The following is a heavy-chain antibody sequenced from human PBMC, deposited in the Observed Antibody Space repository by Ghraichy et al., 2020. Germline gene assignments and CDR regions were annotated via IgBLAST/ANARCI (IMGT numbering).Heavy chain of an antibody. J-gene: IGHJ2*01. Sequence: GDSLNISCAASGFTFSSYAMSWVRQAPGKGLEWVSAISGSGGSTYYADSVKGRFTISRDNSKNSLYLQMNSLRAEDTAVYYCARVGDYGDPWYFDLWGRGTLVTVSS. V-gene: IGHV3-23*01. CDR2: ISGSGGST. D-gene: IGHD4-17*01. CDR3: ARVGDYGDPWYFDL. CDR1: GFTFSSYA.